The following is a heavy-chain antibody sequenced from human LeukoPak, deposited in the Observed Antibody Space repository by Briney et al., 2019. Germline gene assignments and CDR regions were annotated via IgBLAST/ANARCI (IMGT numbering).Heavy chain of an antibody. D-gene: IGHD1-26*01. Sequence: GGSLRLSCAASGFTFSSYSMNWVRQAPGKGLEWVSSISSSSSYIYYADSVKGRFTISRDNAKNSLYLQMNSLRAEDTTVYYCAREVGATGLIDYWGQGTLVTVSS. V-gene: IGHV3-21*01. CDR1: GFTFSSYS. CDR2: ISSSSSYI. J-gene: IGHJ4*02. CDR3: AREVGATGLIDY.